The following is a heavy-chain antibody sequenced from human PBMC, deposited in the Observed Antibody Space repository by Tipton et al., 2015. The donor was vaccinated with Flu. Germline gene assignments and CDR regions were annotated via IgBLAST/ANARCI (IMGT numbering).Heavy chain of an antibody. V-gene: IGHV4-38-2*01. CDR1: GYSITSGYF. J-gene: IGHJ4*02. Sequence: TLSLTCAVSGYSITSGYFWGWIRQPPGKGLEWIGHRYHSGTTYYNPSLKSRVTISVDTPKNQFSLKVSSVTAADTAVYYCARSTYYYGSGTSDYWGQGTLVTVSS. D-gene: IGHD3-10*01. CDR3: ARSTYYYGSGTSDY. CDR2: RYHSGTT.